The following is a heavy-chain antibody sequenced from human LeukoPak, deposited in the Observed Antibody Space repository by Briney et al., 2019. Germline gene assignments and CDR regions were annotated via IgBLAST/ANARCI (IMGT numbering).Heavy chain of an antibody. J-gene: IGHJ3*02. V-gene: IGHV4-59*08. Sequence: SETLSLTCTVSGGSISSYYWSWIRQPPGKGLEWNGYIYYSGSTNYNPSLKSRATISVDTSKNQFPLKLSSVTAADTAVYYCARRVAGGSDAFDIWGQGTMVTVSS. D-gene: IGHD6-19*01. CDR1: GGSISSYY. CDR3: ARRVAGGSDAFDI. CDR2: IYYSGST.